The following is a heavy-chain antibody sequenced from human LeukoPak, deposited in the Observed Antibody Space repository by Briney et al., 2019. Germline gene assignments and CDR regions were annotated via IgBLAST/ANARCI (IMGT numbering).Heavy chain of an antibody. CDR1: GFTVSSKY. J-gene: IGHJ4*02. V-gene: IGHV3-53*01. Sequence: GGSLRLSCAASGFTVSSKYMSWVRQAPGKGLEWVSIIYSDGSTYYADSVKGRFTISRDNSQNTVFLQMNSLRAEDTAVYYCARGLRYGSGSSRYYFDYWGQGTLVTVSS. CDR2: IYSDGST. D-gene: IGHD3-10*01. CDR3: ARGLRYGSGSSRYYFDY.